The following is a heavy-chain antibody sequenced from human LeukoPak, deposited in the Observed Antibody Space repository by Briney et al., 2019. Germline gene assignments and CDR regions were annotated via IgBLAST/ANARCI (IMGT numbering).Heavy chain of an antibody. CDR2: ISANNGDT. J-gene: IGHJ4*02. CDR1: GYTFTSYG. Sequence: ASVKVSRKASGYTFTSYGLAWVRQAPGQGLQWMGWISANNGDTSYSQKLQGRVTMTTDTSTNTAYMELRSLTSDDTAVYYCARDPPGLTLGSPGDYWGQGTLVIVSS. V-gene: IGHV1-18*01. CDR3: ARDPPGLTLGSPGDY. D-gene: IGHD3-16*01.